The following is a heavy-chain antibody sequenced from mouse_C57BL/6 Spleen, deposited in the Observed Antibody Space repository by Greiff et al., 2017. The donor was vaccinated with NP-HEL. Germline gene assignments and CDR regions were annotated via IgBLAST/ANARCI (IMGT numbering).Heavy chain of an antibody. J-gene: IGHJ4*01. V-gene: IGHV1-54*01. D-gene: IGHD2-2*01. CDR2: INPGSGGT. CDR3: AVMVRRAMDY. CDR1: GYAFTNYL. Sequence: QVQLQQSGAELVRPGTSVKVSCKASGYAFTNYLIEWVKQRPGQGLEWIGVINPGSGGTNYNEKFKGKATLTADKSSSTAYMQLSSLTSEDSAVYFCAVMVRRAMDYWGQGTSVTVSS.